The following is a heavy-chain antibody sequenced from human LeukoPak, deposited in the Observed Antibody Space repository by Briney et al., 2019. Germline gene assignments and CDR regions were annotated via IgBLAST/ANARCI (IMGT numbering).Heavy chain of an antibody. J-gene: IGHJ5*02. D-gene: IGHD6-19*01. CDR3: ARSGYSSGYFNWFDP. CDR1: GGSFSGYY. V-gene: IGHV4-31*11. CDR2: IYYSGST. Sequence: PSETLSLTCAVYGGSFSGYYWSWIRQHPGKGLEWIGYIYYSGSTYYNPSLKSRVTISVDTSKNQFSLKLSSVTAADTAVYYCARSGYSSGYFNWFDPWGQGTLVTVSS.